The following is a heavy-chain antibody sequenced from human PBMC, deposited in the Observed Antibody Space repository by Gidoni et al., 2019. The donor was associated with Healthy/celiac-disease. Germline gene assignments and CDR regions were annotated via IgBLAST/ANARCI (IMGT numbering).Heavy chain of an antibody. J-gene: IGHJ5*02. CDR3: AKAPMTTVTAGWFDP. CDR1: GFTFSSYA. D-gene: IGHD4-17*01. CDR2: ISGSGGRT. V-gene: IGHV3-23*01. Sequence: EVQLLESGGGLVQPGGSLRLSCSASGFTFSSYAMSWVRQAPGKGLEGVSAISGSGGRTYYADAVKGRFTISRDNSKNTLYLQMNSLRAEDTAVYYCAKAPMTTVTAGWFDPWGQGTLVTVSS.